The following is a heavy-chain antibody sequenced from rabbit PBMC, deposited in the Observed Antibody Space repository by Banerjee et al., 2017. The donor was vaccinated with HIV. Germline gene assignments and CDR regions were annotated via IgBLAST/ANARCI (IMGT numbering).Heavy chain of an antibody. CDR3: ARDYINGYSDYVFNL. J-gene: IGHJ4*01. Sequence: QEQLEESGGGLVQPEGSLTLTCTASGFSFSSSYCMCWVRQAPGKGLEWIACIYTGSGSTYYASWAKGRFTISKASSTTVTLQMTSLTAADTATYFCARDYINGYSDYVFNLWGQGTLVTFS. CDR1: GFSFSSSYC. CDR2: IYTGSGST. V-gene: IGHV1S45*01. D-gene: IGHD6-1*01.